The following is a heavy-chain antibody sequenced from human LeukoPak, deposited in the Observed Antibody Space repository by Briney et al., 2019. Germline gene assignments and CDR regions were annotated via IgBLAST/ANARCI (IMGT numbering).Heavy chain of an antibody. CDR1: GFTFSAYS. J-gene: IGHJ4*02. CDR2: ISSRSFTI. Sequence: GGSLRLSCAASGFTFSAYSMNWVRQAPGKGLDWVSYISSRSFTIYYADSVKGRFTISRDNSKNTVYLQMNSLRAEDTAVYYCARYYYDRSGYPYYLDYWGQGTMVTVSS. CDR3: ARYYYDRSGYPYYLDY. V-gene: IGHV3-48*01. D-gene: IGHD3-22*01.